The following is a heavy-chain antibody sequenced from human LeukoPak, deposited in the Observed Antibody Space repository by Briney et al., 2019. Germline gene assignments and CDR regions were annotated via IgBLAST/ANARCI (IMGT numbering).Heavy chain of an antibody. V-gene: IGHV4-34*01. CDR3: ARGATISETRYFDF. J-gene: IGHJ4*03. D-gene: IGHD5-24*01. Sequence: PETRSPTCAVYGGSFSRYYWSWIRQSPGKGLEWIAEIDHRGDTNYNPSVKSRVTISVDTSKNQFSLKVRSLSAADTAVYYCARGATISETRYFDFWGEGSLVTVSS. CDR2: IDHRGDT. CDR1: GGSFSRYY.